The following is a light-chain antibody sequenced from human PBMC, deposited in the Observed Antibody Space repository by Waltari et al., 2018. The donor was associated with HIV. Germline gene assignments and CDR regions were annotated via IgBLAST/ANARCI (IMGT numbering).Light chain of an antibody. J-gene: IGLJ3*02. V-gene: IGLV1-44*01. CDR3: AAWDDSLNGWV. CDR2: SNN. Sequence: QSVLTQPPSASGTPGQRVTISCSGSSSNIGSNTVSWYQQLPGTAPKLLIYSNNQGPSGVPARFSGSKSGTSASLAISGLQSEDEADYYCAAWDDSLNGWVFGGGTKLTVL. CDR1: SSNIGSNT.